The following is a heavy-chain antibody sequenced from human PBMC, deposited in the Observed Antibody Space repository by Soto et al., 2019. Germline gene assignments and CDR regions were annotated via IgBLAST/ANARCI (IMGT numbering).Heavy chain of an antibody. J-gene: IGHJ6*03. CDR2: ISSSSSYI. V-gene: IGHV3-21*01. CDR1: GFTFSSYS. D-gene: IGHD2-2*02. CDR3: ARDFYILRPYYYYYMEV. Sequence: GGSLRLSCAASGFTFSSYSMNWVRQAPGKGLEWVSSISSSSSYIYYADSVKGRFTISRDNAKNSLYLQMNSLRAEDTAVYYCARDFYILRPYYYYYMEVWGKGTTVTVSS.